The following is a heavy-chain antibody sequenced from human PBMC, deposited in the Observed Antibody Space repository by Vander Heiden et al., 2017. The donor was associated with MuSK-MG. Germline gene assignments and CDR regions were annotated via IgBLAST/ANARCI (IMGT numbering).Heavy chain of an antibody. CDR3: ARLRALGYGGKVYGMDV. J-gene: IGHJ6*02. V-gene: IGHV4-39*01. Sequence: QLQLQESGPGLVKPSETLSLTCTLSGGSISSSSYYWGWIRQPPGKGLEWIGSIYYSGRTYFNPSLKRRVTISVDTSKNQFSLKLSSVTAADTAVYYCARLRALGYGGKVYGMDVWGQGTTVTVSS. D-gene: IGHD4-17*01. CDR2: IYYSGRT. CDR1: GGSISSSSYY.